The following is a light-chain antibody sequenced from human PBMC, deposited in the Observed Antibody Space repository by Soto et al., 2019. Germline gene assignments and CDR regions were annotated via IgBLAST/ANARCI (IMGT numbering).Light chain of an antibody. J-gene: IGKJ4*01. Sequence: EIVLTQSPATLSLSPVERATLSCMASQSVSGYLAWYQQKPGQAPRLLIYDASNRATGIPARFSGSGSGTDFTLTISSLEPEDFAVYYCQQYYSTPPTFGGGTKVDIK. CDR1: QSVSGY. CDR3: QQYYSTPPT. V-gene: IGKV3-11*01. CDR2: DAS.